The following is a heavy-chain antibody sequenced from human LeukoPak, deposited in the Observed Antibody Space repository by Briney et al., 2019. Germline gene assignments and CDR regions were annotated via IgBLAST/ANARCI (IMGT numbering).Heavy chain of an antibody. Sequence: SETLSLTCTVSGGSISSYYWSWIRQPPGKGLEWIGYIYYSGSTNYNPSLKSRVTISVDTSKNQFSLKLSSVTAADTAVYYCAGGGWYSHGAFDIWGQGTMVTVSS. D-gene: IGHD6-19*01. CDR1: GGSISSYY. CDR2: IYYSGST. V-gene: IGHV4-59*01. J-gene: IGHJ3*02. CDR3: AGGGWYSHGAFDI.